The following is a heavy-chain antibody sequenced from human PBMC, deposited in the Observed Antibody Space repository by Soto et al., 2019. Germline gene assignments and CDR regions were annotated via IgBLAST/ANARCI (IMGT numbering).Heavy chain of an antibody. CDR3: ARDRQLLVRDTFFSHYGLDV. Sequence: QEQLVQSGAEVKKPGASVKGSCKASGYTFTGYYMHWVRQAPGQGLEWIGWINPKSGGTSYAQKFQGRVNLTRDTSVSSIYMEVTWLTSDDTAVYFWARDRQLLVRDTFFSHYGLDVWGQGTTVTDSS. CDR2: INPKSGGT. D-gene: IGHD6-13*01. CDR1: GYTFTGYY. J-gene: IGHJ6*02. V-gene: IGHV1-2*02.